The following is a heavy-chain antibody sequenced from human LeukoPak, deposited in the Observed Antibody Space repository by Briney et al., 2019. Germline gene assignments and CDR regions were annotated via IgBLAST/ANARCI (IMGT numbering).Heavy chain of an antibody. CDR2: IYNSGST. J-gene: IGHJ4*02. V-gene: IGHV4-59*01. Sequence: SETLSLTCTVSGGSISSYYWSWIRQPAGKGLEWIGYIYNSGSTNYNPSLKSRVTISVDTFRNQFSLKLSSVTAADTAMYYGARGYGDYSQGYWGQGTLVTVSS. CDR3: ARGYGDYSQGY. D-gene: IGHD4-17*01. CDR1: GGSISSYY.